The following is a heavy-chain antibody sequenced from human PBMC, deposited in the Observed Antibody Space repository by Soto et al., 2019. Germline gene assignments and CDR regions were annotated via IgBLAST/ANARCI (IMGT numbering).Heavy chain of an antibody. CDR2: ISYDGSNK. V-gene: IGHV3-30*03. CDR1: GFPFTTYG. J-gene: IGHJ4*02. D-gene: IGHD3-16*01. CDR3: VGGEDSLDS. Sequence: QVQLVESGGGVVQPGRSLRLSCAASGFPFTTYGMHWVREGPGKGLEWVAVISYDGSNKYYADSVKGRFTISRDNSKKTLYLQLIRLRPEDTDWHDRVGGEDSLDSRGQGSMVAVSS.